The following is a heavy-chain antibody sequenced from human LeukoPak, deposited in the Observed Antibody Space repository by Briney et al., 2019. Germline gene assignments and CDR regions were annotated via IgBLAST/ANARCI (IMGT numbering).Heavy chain of an antibody. D-gene: IGHD3-16*02. V-gene: IGHV1-2*02. Sequence: GASVKVSCKASGYTFTIYGISWVRQAPGQGLEWMGWINPNSGGTNYAQKFQGRVTMTRDTSISTAYMELSRLRSDDTAVYYCARSGLRLGELSLGLSSFDYWGQGTLVTVSS. CDR3: ARSGLRLGELSLGLSSFDY. CDR2: INPNSGGT. J-gene: IGHJ4*02. CDR1: GYTFTIYG.